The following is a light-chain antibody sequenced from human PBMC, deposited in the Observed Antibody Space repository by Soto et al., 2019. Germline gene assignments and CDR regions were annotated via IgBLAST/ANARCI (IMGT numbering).Light chain of an antibody. CDR2: DAS. Sequence: TQSPSTLSASVGDRVTITCRASQSISSYLAWYQQKPGQPPRLLIYDASNRATGIPARFSGSGSGTDFTLTISSLEPEDFAVYYCQQRSNWQVTFGQGTRLEI. CDR3: QQRSNWQVT. CDR1: QSISSY. V-gene: IGKV3-11*01. J-gene: IGKJ5*01.